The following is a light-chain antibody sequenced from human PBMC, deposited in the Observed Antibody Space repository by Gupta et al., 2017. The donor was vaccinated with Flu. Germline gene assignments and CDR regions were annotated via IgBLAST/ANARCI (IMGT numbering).Light chain of an antibody. CDR3: CSYASSNTFV. V-gene: IGLV2-14*02. CDR2: EDN. CDR1: NDDVGAYKL. Sequence: QSALTHRASVSASPVQSVTISCTGTNDDVGAYKLVSWYQQHPGKAPKLIIYEDNKWPSGVSIRFSGSKSGNTASLTXSXLQAEDXADYYCCSYASSNTFVFGTGTKVTVL. J-gene: IGLJ1*01.